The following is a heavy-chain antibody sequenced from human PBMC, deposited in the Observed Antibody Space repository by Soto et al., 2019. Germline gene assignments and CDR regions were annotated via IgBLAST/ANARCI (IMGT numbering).Heavy chain of an antibody. CDR1: GYTFTSYA. D-gene: IGHD6-19*01. CDR3: ARDRGYSSGSLTYYYYYGMDV. CDR2: ISAGNGNT. Sequence: GASVKVSCKASGYTFTSYAMHWVRQAPGQRLEWMGWISAGNGNTKYSQKFQGRVTINRDTSASTAYMERSSLRSEDTAVYYCARDRGYSSGSLTYYYYYGMDVWGQGTTVTVSS. V-gene: IGHV1-3*01. J-gene: IGHJ6*02.